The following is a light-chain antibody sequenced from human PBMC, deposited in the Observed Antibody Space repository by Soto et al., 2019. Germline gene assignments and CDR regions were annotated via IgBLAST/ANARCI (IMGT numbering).Light chain of an antibody. J-gene: IGKJ3*01. V-gene: IGKV3-15*01. CDR2: GAS. CDR3: QQSGSSPPFI. CDR1: QSVSSN. Sequence: EIVMTQSPATLSVSPGERATLSCRASQSVSSNLAWYQQKPGQAPRLLIYGASTRATGIPARFSGSGSGTDFTLTISSLEPEDFAVYYCQQSGSSPPFIFGPGTKVDIK.